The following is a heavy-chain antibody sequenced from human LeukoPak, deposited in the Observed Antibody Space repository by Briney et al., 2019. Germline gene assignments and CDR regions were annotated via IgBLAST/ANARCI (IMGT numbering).Heavy chain of an antibody. CDR1: GGSISSGPYY. Sequence: SETLSLTCTVSGGSISSGPYYWGWIRQPPGKGLEWIGNIYYGENTYYNPSLKSRVTISVDTSKNQFSLKLSSVTAADTAVYYCARLSGWSRLDYWGQGTLVTVSS. D-gene: IGHD6-19*01. J-gene: IGHJ4*02. V-gene: IGHV4-39*07. CDR2: IYYGENT. CDR3: ARLSGWSRLDY.